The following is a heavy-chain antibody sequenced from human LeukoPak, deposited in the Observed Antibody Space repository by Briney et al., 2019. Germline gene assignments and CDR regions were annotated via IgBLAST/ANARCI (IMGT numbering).Heavy chain of an antibody. CDR3: ASHRRSHGSEY. V-gene: IGHV4-59*01. CDR1: GASFEHYF. D-gene: IGHD3-10*01. Sequence: SETLSLTWTVSGASFEHYFWSWIRQPPGRGLEWIGYVYYSGSTDYSPSLKSRLTISADTSKNQFSLRLNSVTAADTAVYYCASHRRSHGSEYWGQGTLVTVSS. J-gene: IGHJ4*02. CDR2: VYYSGST.